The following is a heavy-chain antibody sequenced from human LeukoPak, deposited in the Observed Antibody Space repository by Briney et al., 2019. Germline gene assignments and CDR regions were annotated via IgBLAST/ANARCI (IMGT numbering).Heavy chain of an antibody. CDR3: ARAGDSGDFPLGYFYYMDV. D-gene: IGHD4-17*01. J-gene: IGHJ6*03. CDR1: GFSFTDYY. Sequence: PGGSLRLSCEASGFSFTDYYVTWIRQAPGKGQEWVSYISRTGHSTYYGDSVAGRFTISRDTAKNSLFLQMTSLRAEDTAVYYCARAGDSGDFPLGYFYYMDVWGKGTTVTVSS. V-gene: IGHV3-11*01. CDR2: ISRTGHST.